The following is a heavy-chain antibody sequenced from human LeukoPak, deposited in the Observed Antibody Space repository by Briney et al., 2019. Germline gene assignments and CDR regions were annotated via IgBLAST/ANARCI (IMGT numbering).Heavy chain of an antibody. J-gene: IGHJ4*02. CDR1: GYTFTRYA. CDR3: AIDQPVAGVSNFDS. V-gene: IGHV7-4-1*02. D-gene: IGHD6-19*01. CDR2: INPNTGNP. Sequence: GASVKVSCKACGYTFTRYAMNWLRQAPGQGLEWMGWINPNTGNPTYAQAFTGRFVFSLDTSVSTAYLQISSLNTEDTAVYYCAIDQPVAGVSNFDSWGQGTLVTVSS.